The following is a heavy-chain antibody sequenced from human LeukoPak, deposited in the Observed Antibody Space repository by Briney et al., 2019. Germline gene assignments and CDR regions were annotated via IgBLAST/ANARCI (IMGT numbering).Heavy chain of an antibody. J-gene: IGHJ5*02. D-gene: IGHD3-10*01. CDR3: ASAFGEPPAGWFEP. CDR1: AFIFSGHW. CDR2: IKEDGSER. V-gene: IGHV3-7*01. Sequence: GGSLRLSCEGSAFIFSGHWMNWVRQTPGKGLEWVASIKEDGSERQYVDSVKGRFSISRDNTKGSLYLQMNSLRAEDTAVYYCASAFGEPPAGWFEPWGQGTLVTVSS.